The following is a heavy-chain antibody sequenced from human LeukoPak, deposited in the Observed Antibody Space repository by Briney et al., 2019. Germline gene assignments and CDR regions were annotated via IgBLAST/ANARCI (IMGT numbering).Heavy chain of an antibody. V-gene: IGHV1-69*04. CDR3: AMGAAAGLGVYYYGMDV. D-gene: IGHD6-13*01. CDR1: GGTFSSYA. Sequence: SVKVSCKASGGTFSSYAISWVRQAPGQGLEWMGRIIPILGIANYAQKFQGRVTITADKSTSTAYMELSSLRSEDTAVYYCAMGAAAGLGVYYYGMDVWGQGTTVTVSS. J-gene: IGHJ6*02. CDR2: IIPILGIA.